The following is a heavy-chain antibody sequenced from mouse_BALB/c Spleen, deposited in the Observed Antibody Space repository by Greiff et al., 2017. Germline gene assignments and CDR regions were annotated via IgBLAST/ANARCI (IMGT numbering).Heavy chain of an antibody. J-gene: IGHJ3*01. D-gene: IGHD2-1*01. Sequence: EVQGVESGGGLVKPGGSLKLSCAASGFTFSSYAMSWVRQSPEKRLEWVAEISSGGSYTYYPDTVTGRFTISRDNAKNTLYLEMSSLRSEDTAMYYCAGNYVGFAYWGQGTLVTVSA. CDR2: ISSGGSYT. CDR3: AGNYVGFAY. V-gene: IGHV5-9-4*01. CDR1: GFTFSSYA.